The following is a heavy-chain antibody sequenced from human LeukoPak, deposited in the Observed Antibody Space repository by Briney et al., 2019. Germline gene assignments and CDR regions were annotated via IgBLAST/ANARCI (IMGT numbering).Heavy chain of an antibody. V-gene: IGHV4-39*02. D-gene: IGHD6-13*01. CDR2: IHYGANT. CDR3: ASPPVAAGGNVYFHH. Sequence: SETLSLTCTVSGDSITSSSYYWGWIRQPPGKGPEWIGSIHYGANTYRNPSLKSRVTISMDTSKNHFSLSLSSVTAADTAVYYCASPPVAAGGNVYFHHWGQGTLVTVSS. J-gene: IGHJ1*01. CDR1: GDSITSSSYY.